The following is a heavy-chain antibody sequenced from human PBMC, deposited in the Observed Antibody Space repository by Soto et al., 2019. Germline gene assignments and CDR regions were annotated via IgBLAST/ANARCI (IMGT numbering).Heavy chain of an antibody. CDR2: LSSSSGHI. J-gene: IGHJ3*02. CDR3: VRHWLRVENAFDI. CDR1: GFTFSSYS. D-gene: IGHD6-19*01. V-gene: IGHV3-21*01. Sequence: PGGSLRLSCAASGFTFSSYSMNWVRQAPGKGLEWVSSLSSSSGHIYYADSVKGRFTISRDNAKNSLYLQMNSLRAEDTAVYYCVRHWLRVENAFDIWGQGTMVTVSS.